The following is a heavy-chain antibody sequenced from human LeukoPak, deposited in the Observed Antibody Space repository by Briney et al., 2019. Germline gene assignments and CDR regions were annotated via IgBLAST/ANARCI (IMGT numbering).Heavy chain of an antibody. Sequence: ASVKVSCKASGYTFTNYGVSWVRQAPGQGLEWVGWINPYNGNTNYGQKFQGRVTITADKSTSTAYMELSSLRSEDTAVYYCARGLLGYCSGGSCYPNWFDPWGQGTLVTVSS. D-gene: IGHD2-15*01. J-gene: IGHJ5*02. CDR2: INPYNGNT. V-gene: IGHV1-18*01. CDR1: GYTFTNYG. CDR3: ARGLLGYCSGGSCYPNWFDP.